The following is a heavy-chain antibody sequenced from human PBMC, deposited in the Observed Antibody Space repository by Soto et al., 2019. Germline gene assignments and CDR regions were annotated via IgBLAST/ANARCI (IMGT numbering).Heavy chain of an antibody. CDR2: INSDGSST. Sequence: EVQLVESGGGLVQPGGSLRLSCAASGFTFSSYWMHWVRQAPGKGLVWVSRINSDGSSTSYADSVKGRFTISRDNAKNTLYLQMNSLRAEDTAVYYCARDTNRLEYCSGGSCPDYWGQGTLVTVSS. V-gene: IGHV3-74*01. CDR1: GFTFSSYW. CDR3: ARDTNRLEYCSGGSCPDY. J-gene: IGHJ4*02. D-gene: IGHD2-15*01.